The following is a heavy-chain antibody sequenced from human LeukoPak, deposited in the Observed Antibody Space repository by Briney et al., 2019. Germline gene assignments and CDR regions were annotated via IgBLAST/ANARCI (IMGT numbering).Heavy chain of an antibody. CDR1: GYTFTSYG. CDR3: ARERSRYYYDSSGYFN. D-gene: IGHD3-22*01. CDR2: ISAYNGNT. Sequence: ASVKVSCKASGYTFTSYGISWVRQAPGQGLEWMGWISAYNGNTNYAQKLQGRVTMTTDTSTSTAYMELRSLRSDDTAVYYCARERSRYYYDSSGYFNWGQGTLVTVSS. V-gene: IGHV1-18*01. J-gene: IGHJ4*02.